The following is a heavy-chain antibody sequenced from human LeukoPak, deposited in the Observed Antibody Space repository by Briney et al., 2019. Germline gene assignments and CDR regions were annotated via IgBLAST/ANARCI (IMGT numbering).Heavy chain of an antibody. D-gene: IGHD5-24*01. Sequence: PGGSLRLSCAASGFTVSSNYMSWVRQAPGKGLEWVSVIYSGGTTKYAGSVEGRFTISRDNSKDTVFLQMNSLRAEDTAVYYCVTDIYGYNPFDYWGQGTLVTVSS. CDR2: IYSGGTT. CDR1: GFTVSSNY. V-gene: IGHV3-53*01. J-gene: IGHJ4*02. CDR3: VTDIYGYNPFDY.